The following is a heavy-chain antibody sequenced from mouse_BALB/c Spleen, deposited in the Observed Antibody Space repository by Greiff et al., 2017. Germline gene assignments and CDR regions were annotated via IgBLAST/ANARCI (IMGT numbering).Heavy chain of an antibody. CDR1: GFAFSSYD. CDR2: ISSGGGST. J-gene: IGHJ4*01. CDR3: ARQWAMDY. Sequence: DVKLVESGGGLVKPGGSLKLSCAASGFAFSSYDMSWVRQTPEKRLEWVAYISSGGGSTYYPDTVKGRFTISRDNAKNTLYLQMSSLKSEDTAMYYCARQWAMDYWGQGTSVTVSS. V-gene: IGHV5-12-1*01.